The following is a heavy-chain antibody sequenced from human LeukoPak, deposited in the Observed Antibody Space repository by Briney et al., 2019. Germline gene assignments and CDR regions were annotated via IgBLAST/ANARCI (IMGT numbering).Heavy chain of an antibody. D-gene: IGHD1-26*01. V-gene: IGHV4-34*01. J-gene: IGHJ6*03. Sequence: SETLSLTCAVYGGSFSGYCWSWILQPPGKGLEWIGEINHSGSTNYNPSLKSRVTISVDTSKNQFSLKLSSVTAADTAVYYCARAYGGSYYNYYYYMDVWGKGTTVTISS. CDR1: GGSFSGYC. CDR3: ARAYGGSYYNYYYYMDV. CDR2: INHSGST.